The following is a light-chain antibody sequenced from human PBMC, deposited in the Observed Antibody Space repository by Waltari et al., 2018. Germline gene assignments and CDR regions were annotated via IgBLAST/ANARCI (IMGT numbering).Light chain of an antibody. J-gene: IGLJ3*02. V-gene: IGLV2-14*03. CDR1: SSHVGGYDY. CDR3: CSYKRGATWV. CDR2: DVV. Sequence: QSVLTQPASVSGSPGPSITLSCPGTSSHVGGYDYLPWYQQSPGKAPKLSIYDVVKRPSGVSTRFSASKSDNTASLTISGLQAEDEGDYYCCSYKRGATWVFGGGTALTVL.